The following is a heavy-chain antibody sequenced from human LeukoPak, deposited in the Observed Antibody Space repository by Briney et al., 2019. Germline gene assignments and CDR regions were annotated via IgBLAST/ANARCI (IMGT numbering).Heavy chain of an antibody. D-gene: IGHD5-24*01. J-gene: IGHJ4*02. V-gene: IGHV4-59*01. Sequence: SETLSLTCTVSGGSITGYYWTWIRQPPGKGLEWIGYIYYSGSSNYNPSLKSRVTISVETSKNQFSLKLSSVTAADTAVYYCARGDGYNWGFDYWGQGTLVTVSS. CDR1: GGSITGYY. CDR2: IYYSGSS. CDR3: ARGDGYNWGFDY.